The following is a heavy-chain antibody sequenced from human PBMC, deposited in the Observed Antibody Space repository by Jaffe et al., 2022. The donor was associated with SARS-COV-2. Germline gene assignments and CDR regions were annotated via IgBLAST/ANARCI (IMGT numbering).Heavy chain of an antibody. CDR3: ARHSCCDPGWFDP. V-gene: IGHV4-39*01. D-gene: IGHD2-21*02. CDR1: GGSISSSSYY. CDR2: IYYSGST. J-gene: IGHJ5*02. Sequence: QLQLQESGPGLVKPSETLSLTCTVSGGSISSSSYYWGWLRQPPGKGLEWIGSIYYSGSTYYNPSLKSRVTISVDTSKNQFSLKLSSVTAADTAVYYCARHSCCDPGWFDPWGQGTLVTVSS.